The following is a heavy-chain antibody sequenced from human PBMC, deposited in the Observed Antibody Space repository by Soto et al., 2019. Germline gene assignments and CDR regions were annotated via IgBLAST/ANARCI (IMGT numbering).Heavy chain of an antibody. Sequence: QVQLVQSGAEVKKPGASVKVSCKASGYTFTSYGISWVRQAPGQGLEWMGWISAYNGNTNYAQKLQGRVTMTTDTSTSTAYRELRSLRSDDTAVYYCARAPAGYSSSWYGDYWGQGTLVTVSS. D-gene: IGHD6-13*01. J-gene: IGHJ4*02. CDR3: ARAPAGYSSSWYGDY. CDR2: ISAYNGNT. V-gene: IGHV1-18*01. CDR1: GYTFTSYG.